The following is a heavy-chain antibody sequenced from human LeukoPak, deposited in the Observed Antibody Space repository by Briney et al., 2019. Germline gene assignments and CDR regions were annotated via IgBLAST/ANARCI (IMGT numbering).Heavy chain of an antibody. V-gene: IGHV3-53*01. D-gene: IGHD3-16*02. Sequence: PGGSLRLSCAASGFTVSSNYMSWVRQAPGKGLEWVSVIYSGGSTYYADSVKGRFTISRDNSKNTLYPQMNSLRAGDTAVYYCARDSLSEGYYFDYWGQGTLVTVSS. CDR1: GFTVSSNY. CDR3: ARDSLSEGYYFDY. CDR2: IYSGGST. J-gene: IGHJ4*02.